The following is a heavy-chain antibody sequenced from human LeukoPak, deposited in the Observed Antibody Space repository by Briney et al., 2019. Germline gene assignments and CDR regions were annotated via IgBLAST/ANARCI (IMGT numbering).Heavy chain of an antibody. D-gene: IGHD3-3*01. Sequence: ASVKVSCKASGYTFTSCDINWVRQATGQGLEWMGWMNPNSGNTGYAQKFQGRVTITRNTSISTAYMELSSLRSEDTAVYYCARGVTIFGVVISHYYYYMDVWGKGTTVTVSS. J-gene: IGHJ6*03. CDR3: ARGVTIFGVVISHYYYYMDV. CDR1: GYTFTSCD. CDR2: MNPNSGNT. V-gene: IGHV1-8*03.